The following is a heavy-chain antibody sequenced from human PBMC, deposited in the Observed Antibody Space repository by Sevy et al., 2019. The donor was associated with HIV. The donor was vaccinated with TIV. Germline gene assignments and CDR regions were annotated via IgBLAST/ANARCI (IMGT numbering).Heavy chain of an antibody. D-gene: IGHD1-26*01. Sequence: GGSLRLSCAASGFTFSSYGMHWVRQAPGKGLEWVAFIRYDGSNKYYADSVKDRFTISRDNSKNTLYLQMNSLRAEDTAVYYCAKDGSGSYFSSYYFDYWGQGTLVTVSS. CDR1: GFTFSSYG. CDR2: IRYDGSNK. V-gene: IGHV3-30*02. J-gene: IGHJ4*02. CDR3: AKDGSGSYFSSYYFDY.